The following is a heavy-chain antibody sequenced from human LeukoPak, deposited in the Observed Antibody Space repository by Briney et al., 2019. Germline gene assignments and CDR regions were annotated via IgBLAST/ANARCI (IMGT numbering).Heavy chain of an antibody. V-gene: IGHV4-34*01. D-gene: IGHD5-18*01. CDR2: INHSGST. Sequence: SETLSLTCAVYGGSFSGYYWSWIRQPPGKGLEWIGEINHSGSTNYNPSLKSRVTISVDTSKNQFSLKLSSVTAADTAVYYCARDALGGIQLWPPYYYYYMDVWGKGTTVTVSS. CDR3: ARDALGGIQLWPPYYYYYMDV. CDR1: GGSFSGYY. J-gene: IGHJ6*03.